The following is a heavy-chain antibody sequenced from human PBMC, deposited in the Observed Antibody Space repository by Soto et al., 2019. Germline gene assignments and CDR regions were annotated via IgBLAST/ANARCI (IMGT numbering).Heavy chain of an antibody. D-gene: IGHD6-13*01. CDR1: GGSFSGYY. Sequence: SETLSLTCAVYGGSFSGYYWSWIRQPPGKGLEWIGEINHSGSTNYNPSLKGRVTISVDTSKNQFSLKLSSVTAADTAVHYCARVGDIAAAGTYDGNYYYYGMDVWGQGTTVTVSS. CDR3: ARVGDIAAAGTYDGNYYYYGMDV. CDR2: INHSGST. J-gene: IGHJ6*02. V-gene: IGHV4-34*01.